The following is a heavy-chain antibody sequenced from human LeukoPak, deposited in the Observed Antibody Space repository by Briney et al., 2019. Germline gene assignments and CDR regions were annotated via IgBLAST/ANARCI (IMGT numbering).Heavy chain of an antibody. V-gene: IGHV3-23*03. CDR2: IYSGGST. CDR3: AKLPAYCSSTSCYTETRVIKPTNYYYYYMDV. Sequence: GGSLRLSCAASGFTFSSYAMSWVRQAPGKGLEWVSVIYSGGSTYCADSVKGRFTISRDNSKNTLYLQMNSLRAEDTAVYYCAKLPAYCSSTSCYTETRVIKPTNYYYYYMDVWGKGTTVTVSS. D-gene: IGHD2-2*02. CDR1: GFTFSSYA. J-gene: IGHJ6*03.